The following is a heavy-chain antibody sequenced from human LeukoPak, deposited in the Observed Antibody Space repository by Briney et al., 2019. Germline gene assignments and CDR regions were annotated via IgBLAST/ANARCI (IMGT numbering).Heavy chain of an antibody. Sequence: GGSLRLSCAASGFTFSSYAMSWVRQAPGKGLEWVSAISGSGGSTYYADSVKGRFTISRDNSKNTLYLQMNSLRAEDTAVYYCAEVPSGYSAFDYWGQGTLVTVSS. J-gene: IGHJ4*02. CDR3: AEVPSGYSAFDY. CDR2: ISGSGGST. CDR1: GFTFSSYA. V-gene: IGHV3-23*01. D-gene: IGHD3-22*01.